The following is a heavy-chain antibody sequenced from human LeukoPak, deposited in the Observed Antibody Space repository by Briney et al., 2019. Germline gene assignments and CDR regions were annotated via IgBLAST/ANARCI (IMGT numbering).Heavy chain of an antibody. CDR3: AKGQIQLWVPTDY. V-gene: IGHV3-23*01. Sequence: QAGGSLRLSCAASGFTFSSYAMSWVRQAPGKGLEWVSAISGSGGSTYYADSVKGRFTISRDNSKNTLYLQMNSLRAEDTAVYYCAKGQIQLWVPTDYWGQGTLVTVSS. D-gene: IGHD5-18*01. CDR2: ISGSGGST. J-gene: IGHJ4*02. CDR1: GFTFSSYA.